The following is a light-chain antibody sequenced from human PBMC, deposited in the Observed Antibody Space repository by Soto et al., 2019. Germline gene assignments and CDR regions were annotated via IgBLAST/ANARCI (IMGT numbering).Light chain of an antibody. Sequence: IQMTQSPSSLSASVGDRVTITCRASQRIYTYVNWYQQKPGRAPKLLIYAASRLQSGVPPRFGGTGSGTDFTLTINTHQPEDFATYYCQQIYSAPPWTFGQGTEVEIK. J-gene: IGKJ1*01. CDR1: QRIYTY. CDR2: AAS. V-gene: IGKV1-39*01. CDR3: QQIYSAPPWT.